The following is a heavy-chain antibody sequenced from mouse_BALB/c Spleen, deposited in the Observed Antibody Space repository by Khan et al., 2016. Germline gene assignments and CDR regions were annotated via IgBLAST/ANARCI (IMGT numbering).Heavy chain of an antibody. Sequence: EVQLVESGGGLVQPGGSRKLSCAASGFTFSSFGMHWVRQAPEKGLEWVAYISSDSSTIYYADTLKGRFTISRDNPKNTLFLQMTSLRSEDTAMYYYIGERGYDAGFAYWGQGTLVTVSA. CDR2: ISSDSSTI. D-gene: IGHD2-2*01. CDR3: IGERGYDAGFAY. J-gene: IGHJ3*01. V-gene: IGHV5-17*02. CDR1: GFTFSSFG.